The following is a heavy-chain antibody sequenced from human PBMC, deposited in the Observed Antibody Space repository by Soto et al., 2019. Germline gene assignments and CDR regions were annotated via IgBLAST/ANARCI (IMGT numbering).Heavy chain of an antibody. CDR3: GKLPQYDPFTGYLTYFDY. J-gene: IGHJ4*02. Sequence: EVQLLESGGGLVQPGGSLRLSCAASGFTFSSYAMSWVRQAPGKGLEWVSSVSGSGGSTYYADSVKGRFTISRDNSKKTVYLQMDCLRAEDTSVYFCGKLPQYDPFTGYLTYFDYWGPGRLVTFSS. CDR2: VSGSGGST. V-gene: IGHV3-23*01. CDR1: GFTFSSYA. D-gene: IGHD3-9*01.